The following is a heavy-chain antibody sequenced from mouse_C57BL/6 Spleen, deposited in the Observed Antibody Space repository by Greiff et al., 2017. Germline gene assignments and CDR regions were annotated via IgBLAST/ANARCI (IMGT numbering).Heavy chain of an antibody. CDR1: GFSLTSYG. CDR2: IWSDGST. J-gene: IGHJ1*03. CDR3: ARQGTYGSSYWYFDV. Sequence: QVQLKESGPGLVAPSQSLSITCPVSGFSLTSYGVHWVRQPPGKGLEWLVVIWSDGSTTYNSALKSRLSISKDNSKSQVFLKMNSLQTDDTAMYYCARQGTYGSSYWYFDVWGTGTTVTVSS. V-gene: IGHV2-6-1*01. D-gene: IGHD1-1*01.